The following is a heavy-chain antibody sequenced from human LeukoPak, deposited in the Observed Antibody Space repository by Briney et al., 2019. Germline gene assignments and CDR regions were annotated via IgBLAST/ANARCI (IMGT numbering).Heavy chain of an antibody. CDR1: GGSFSGYY. J-gene: IGHJ5*02. V-gene: IGHV4-34*01. D-gene: IGHD3-10*01. Sequence: PSETLSLTCAVYGGSFSGYYWSRIRQPPGTGLEWIGEINHSGSTNDNPSLKTRVTISVDTSKNQFTLTLSSVTAADTAVYDCARHGGSGSYFNWFDPWGQGTLVTVSS. CDR3: ARHGGSGSYFNWFDP. CDR2: INHSGST.